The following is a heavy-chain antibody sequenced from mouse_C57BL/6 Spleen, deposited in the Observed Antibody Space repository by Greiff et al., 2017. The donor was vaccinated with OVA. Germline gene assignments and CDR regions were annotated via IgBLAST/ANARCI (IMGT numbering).Heavy chain of an antibody. CDR2: IDPSDSYT. Sequence: QVQLKQPGAELVKPGASVKLSCKASGYTFTSYWMQWVKQRPGQGLEWIGEIDPSDSYTNYNQKFKGKATLTVDTSSSTAYMQLSSLTSEDSAVYYCARQDSSGYLFAYWGQGTLVTVSA. J-gene: IGHJ3*01. D-gene: IGHD3-2*02. CDR3: ARQDSSGYLFAY. V-gene: IGHV1-50*01. CDR1: GYTFTSYW.